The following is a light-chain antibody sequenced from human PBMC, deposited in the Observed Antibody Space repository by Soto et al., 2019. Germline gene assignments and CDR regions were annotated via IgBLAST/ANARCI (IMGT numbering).Light chain of an antibody. J-gene: IGKJ5*01. Sequence: EIVLTQPPGTLSLSPGQRATLSCRASESISRDYLAWYQQRLGQAPRLLIYGASSGATGIPDRFSGSGSGTDFTLTISSLQPEDFATYYCQQSYSTPITFGQGTRLEIK. CDR1: ESISRDY. CDR3: QQSYSTPIT. V-gene: IGKV3-20*01. CDR2: GAS.